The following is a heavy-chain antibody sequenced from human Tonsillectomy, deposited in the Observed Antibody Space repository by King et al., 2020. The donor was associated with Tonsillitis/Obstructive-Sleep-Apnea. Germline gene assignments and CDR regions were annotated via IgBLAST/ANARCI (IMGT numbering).Heavy chain of an antibody. Sequence: VQLQQSGPGLVKPSQTLSLTCAISGDSVSSNSAAWNWIRQSPSRGLEWLGRTYYRSKWYNDYAVSVKSRITINPDTSMNQFSLQLNSVTPEDTAVYYCARDYDYYDSSGYYHTWFDPWGQGTLVTVSS. CDR2: TYYRSKWYN. D-gene: IGHD3-22*01. CDR1: GDSVSSNSAA. CDR3: ARDYDYYDSSGYYHTWFDP. V-gene: IGHV6-1*01. J-gene: IGHJ5*02.